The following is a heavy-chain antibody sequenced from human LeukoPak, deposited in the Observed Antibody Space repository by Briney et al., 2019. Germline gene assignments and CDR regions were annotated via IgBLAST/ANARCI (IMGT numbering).Heavy chain of an antibody. J-gene: IGHJ4*02. Sequence: GGSLRLSCAVSGVTLSNYGMSWVRLAPGKGLEWVAGISDSGGKTNYADSVKGRFTISRDNPKNTLYLLMNSLRAEDTAVYFCAKRGVVIRVILVGFHKEAYYFDSWGQGALVTVSS. D-gene: IGHD3-22*01. CDR2: ISDSGGKT. V-gene: IGHV3-23*01. CDR3: AKRGVVIRVILVGFHKEAYYFDS. CDR1: GVTLSNYG.